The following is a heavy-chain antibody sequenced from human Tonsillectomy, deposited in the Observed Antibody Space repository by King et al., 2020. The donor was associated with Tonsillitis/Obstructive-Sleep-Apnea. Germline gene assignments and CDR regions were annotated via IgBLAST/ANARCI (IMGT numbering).Heavy chain of an antibody. D-gene: IGHD2-2*01. J-gene: IGHJ4*02. CDR2: ISSSSSYI. CDR1: GFTFSSYS. V-gene: IGHV3-21*01. Sequence: VQLVESGGGLVKPGGSLRLSCAASGFTFSSYSMNWVRQAPGKGLEWVSSISSSSSYIYYADSVKGRFTISRDNAKNSLYLQMNSLRAEYTAVYYCARGAIVVVPADTDYWGQGTLVTVSS. CDR3: ARGAIVVVPADTDY.